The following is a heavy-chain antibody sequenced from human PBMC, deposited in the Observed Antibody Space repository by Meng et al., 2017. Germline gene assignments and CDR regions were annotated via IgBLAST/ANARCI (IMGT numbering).Heavy chain of an antibody. CDR2: ISSSGSTI. Sequence: GESLKISCAASGFTFSSYEMNWVRQAPGKGLEWVSYISSSGSTIYYADSVKGRFTISRDNAKNSLYLEMNSLRAEDTAVYYCARGGYYYDSSGLVAYAFDIWGQGTMVTVS. J-gene: IGHJ3*02. CDR3: ARGGYYYDSSGLVAYAFDI. D-gene: IGHD3-22*01. V-gene: IGHV3-48*03. CDR1: GFTFSSYE.